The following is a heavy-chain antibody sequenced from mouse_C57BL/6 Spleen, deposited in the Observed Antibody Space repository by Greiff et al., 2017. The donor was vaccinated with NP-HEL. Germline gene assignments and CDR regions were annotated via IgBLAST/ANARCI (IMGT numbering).Heavy chain of an antibody. CDR3: AREGDGAMDY. D-gene: IGHD2-3*01. CDR2: IYPSDSET. CDR1: GYTFTSYW. Sequence: HVKLQQPGAELVRPGSSVKLSCKASGYTFTSYWMDWVKQRPGQGLEWIGNIYPSDSETHYNQKFKDKATLTVDKSSSTAYMQLSSLTSEDSAVYYCAREGDGAMDYWGQGTSVTVSS. J-gene: IGHJ4*01. V-gene: IGHV1-61*01.